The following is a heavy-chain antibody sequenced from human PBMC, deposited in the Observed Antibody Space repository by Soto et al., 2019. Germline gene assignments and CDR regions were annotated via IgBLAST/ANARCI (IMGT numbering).Heavy chain of an antibody. Sequence: QPGGSLRLSCAASGFTFSSYGMHWVRRAPGKGLEWVAVIWYDGSNKYYADSVKGRFTISRDNSKNTLYLQMNSLRAEDTAVYYCARDRRGSGSYPLYYYYYGMDVWGQGTTVTVSS. CDR1: GFTFSSYG. CDR2: IWYDGSNK. J-gene: IGHJ6*02. D-gene: IGHD1-26*01. V-gene: IGHV3-33*01. CDR3: ARDRRGSGSYPLYYYYYGMDV.